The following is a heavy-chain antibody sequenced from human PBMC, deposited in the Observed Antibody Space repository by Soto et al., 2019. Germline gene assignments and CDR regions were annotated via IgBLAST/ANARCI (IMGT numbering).Heavy chain of an antibody. D-gene: IGHD3-10*01. Sequence: EVQLVESGGGLVQPGGSLRLSGAASGLTVSSNNIGWVAQAPGKGLEWASVIYSGGGTYYANSVKGRFTISRHNSKNTLYLQMNSLRPEDTAVYYCAGASYGSGSGVAWGQGTLVTVSS. CDR1: GLTVSSNN. CDR2: IYSGGGT. J-gene: IGHJ5*02. CDR3: AGASYGSGSGVA. V-gene: IGHV3-53*04.